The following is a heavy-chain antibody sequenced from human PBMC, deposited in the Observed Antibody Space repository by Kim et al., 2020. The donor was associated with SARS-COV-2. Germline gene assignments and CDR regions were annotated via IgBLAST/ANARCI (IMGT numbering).Heavy chain of an antibody. CDR2: FNPSNGGT. CDR3: ARFPLPNYYDNSGYTFDY. CDR1: GYSFTAYY. D-gene: IGHD3-22*01. J-gene: IGHJ4*02. V-gene: IGHV1-2*02. Sequence: ASVKVSCKASGYSFTAYYIHWIRQAPGQGLEWMGWFNPSNGGTNFAQKFQGRVTMTKDRSINTAYMELSRVTSDDTAMYFCARFPLPNYYDNSGYTFDYWGRGTLVTVS.